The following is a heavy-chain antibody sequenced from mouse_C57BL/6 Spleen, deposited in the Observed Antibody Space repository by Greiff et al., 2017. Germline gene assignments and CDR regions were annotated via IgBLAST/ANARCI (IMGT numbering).Heavy chain of an antibody. D-gene: IGHD3-3*01. CDR2: INPNNGGT. CDR1: GYTFTDYN. J-gene: IGHJ3*01. CDR3: AKGRGCAY. V-gene: IGHV1-18*01. Sequence: VQLQQSGPELVKPGASVKIPCKASGYTFTDYNMDWVKQSHGKSLEWIGDINPNNGGTIYNQKFKGKATLTVDKSSSTAYMELRSLTSEDTAVYYCAKGRGCAYWGQGTLVTVSA.